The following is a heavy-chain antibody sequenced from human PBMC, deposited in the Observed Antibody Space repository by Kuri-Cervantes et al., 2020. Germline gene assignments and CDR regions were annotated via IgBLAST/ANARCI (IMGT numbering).Heavy chain of an antibody. V-gene: IGHV1-8*02. CDR3: ARVEGRSYGHYYYYYYMDV. CDR1: GYTFTGYY. Sequence: ASVKVSCKASGYTFTGYYLHWVRQAPGQGLEWMGWMNPNSGNTGYAQKFQGRVTMTRNTSISTAYMELSSLRSEDTAVYYCARVEGRSYGHYYYYYYMDVWGKGTTVTVSS. J-gene: IGHJ6*03. CDR2: MNPNSGNT. D-gene: IGHD5-18*01.